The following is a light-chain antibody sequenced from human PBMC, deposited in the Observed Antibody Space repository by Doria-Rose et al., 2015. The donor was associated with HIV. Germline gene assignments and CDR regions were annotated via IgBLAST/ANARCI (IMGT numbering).Light chain of an antibody. Sequence: TLSPLSLPVTPGQPASISCRSSQSLLHTIGYNYLDWYLQKPGQSPQLLIYLGSNRASGVPDRFSGSGSGTDFTLKISRVEAEDVGVYYCMQALQTPYTFGQGTKLEIK. CDR3: MQALQTPYT. V-gene: IGKV2-28*01. J-gene: IGKJ2*01. CDR2: LGS. CDR1: QSLLHTIGYNY.